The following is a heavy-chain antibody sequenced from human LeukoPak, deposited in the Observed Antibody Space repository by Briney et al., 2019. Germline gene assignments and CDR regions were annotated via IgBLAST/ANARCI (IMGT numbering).Heavy chain of an antibody. CDR2: IYHSVST. Sequence: SETLSLTCTVSGGSISSYYWGWIRQPPGKGLEWIGNIYHSVSTYYNPSLKSRVTMSVDTSKNQFSLKLSSVTAADTAVYYCARVIRHCSGGTCSNDYYYYMDVWGKGTTVIVSS. CDR3: ARVIRHCSGGTCSNDYYYYMDV. CDR1: GGSISSYY. J-gene: IGHJ6*03. D-gene: IGHD2-15*01. V-gene: IGHV4-59*04.